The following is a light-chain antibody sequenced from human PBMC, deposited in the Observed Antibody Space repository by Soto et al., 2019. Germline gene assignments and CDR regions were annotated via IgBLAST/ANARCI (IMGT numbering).Light chain of an antibody. J-gene: IGKJ4*01. V-gene: IGKV1-27*01. Sequence: DIQMPHSPSSLSASVGDIVTITCRASQGISNYLAWYQQKPGNVPKLLIYAASTLQSGVPSRFSGSGSGTDFTLTISSLQSEAVATYYCQKYTSDSRTFGGGTKVEIK. CDR3: QKYTSDSRT. CDR1: QGISNY. CDR2: AAS.